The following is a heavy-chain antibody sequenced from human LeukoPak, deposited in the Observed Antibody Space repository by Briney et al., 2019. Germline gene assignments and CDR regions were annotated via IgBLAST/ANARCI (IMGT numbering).Heavy chain of an antibody. CDR1: GGSISSGSYY. CDR3: ARDGPRQIRYGMDV. V-gene: IGHV4-61*02. D-gene: IGHD6-6*01. Sequence: SETLSLTCTVSGGSISSGSYYWSWIRQPAGKGLEWIGRIYTSGSTNYNPSLKSRVTISVDTSKNQFSLKLSSVTAADTAVYYCARDGPRQIRYGMDVWGQGTTVTVSS. CDR2: IYTSGST. J-gene: IGHJ6*02.